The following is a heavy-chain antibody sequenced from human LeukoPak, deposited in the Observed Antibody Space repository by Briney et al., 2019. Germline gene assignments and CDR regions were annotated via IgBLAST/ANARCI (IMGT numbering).Heavy chain of an antibody. J-gene: IGHJ6*03. D-gene: IGHD5-12*01. V-gene: IGHV3-33*01. CDR3: ARKHIVAGYYYMDV. CDR2: IWYDGSNK. CDR1: GFTFSSYG. Sequence: PGRSLRLSCAASGFTFSSYGMHWVRQAPGKGLEWLAVIWYDGSNKYYADSVKGRFTISRDNSKNTLYLQMNSLRAEDTAVYYCARKHIVAGYYYMDVWGKGTTVTVSS.